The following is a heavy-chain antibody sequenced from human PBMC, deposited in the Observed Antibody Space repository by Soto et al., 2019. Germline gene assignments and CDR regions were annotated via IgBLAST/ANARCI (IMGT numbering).Heavy chain of an antibody. CDR2: IIPVFGTT. V-gene: IGHV1-69*18. CDR1: GDTFSGYP. Sequence: VQLVQSGAELKKPGSSVKVSCKASGDTFSGYPINWVRQAPGEGLEWMGRIIPVFGTTNDAQRFEGRVTFTADEATNTAYMELRGLLSEGTAVYYCARDGGFGELKYWGPGTLVTVSS. CDR3: ARDGGFGELKY. D-gene: IGHD3-10*01. J-gene: IGHJ4*02.